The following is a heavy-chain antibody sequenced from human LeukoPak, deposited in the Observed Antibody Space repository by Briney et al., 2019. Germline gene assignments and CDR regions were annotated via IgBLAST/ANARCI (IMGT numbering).Heavy chain of an antibody. V-gene: IGHV1-18*01. Sequence: ASVKVSCKASGYTFTIDGISWGRQAPGQGGEGMGWISAYNGNTNYTQKLQGRVTITTDTSTSTAYLELRSLRSDDTAVYYCARGGRAVAIDYWGQGTLVTVSS. CDR1: GYTFTIDG. CDR3: ARGGRAVAIDY. D-gene: IGHD6-19*01. J-gene: IGHJ4*02. CDR2: ISAYNGNT.